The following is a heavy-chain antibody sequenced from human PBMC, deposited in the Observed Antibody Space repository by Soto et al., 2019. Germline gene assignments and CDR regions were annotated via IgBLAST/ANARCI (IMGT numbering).Heavy chain of an antibody. CDR2: IIPIFITA. D-gene: IGHD5-18*01. Sequence: SVKVSCKASGGTFSSYAVSWVRQAPGQGLEWMGDIIPIFITANYAQKFQGRVTISADESTSTAYMELSSLRSEDTAVYYCARKIRSHGSQQGYNWFDPWGQGTLVTVSS. V-gene: IGHV1-69*13. CDR1: GGTFSSYA. J-gene: IGHJ5*02. CDR3: ARKIRSHGSQQGYNWFDP.